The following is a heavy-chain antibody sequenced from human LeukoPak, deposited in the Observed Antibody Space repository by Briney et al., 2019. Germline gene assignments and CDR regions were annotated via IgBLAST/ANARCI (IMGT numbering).Heavy chain of an antibody. V-gene: IGHV4-61*02. CDR3: AGTYYYDSSGYSTIDY. CDR2: IYTSGST. J-gene: IGHJ4*02. CDR1: GYSISSGSYY. D-gene: IGHD3-22*01. Sequence: SETLSLTCTVSGYSISSGSYYWSWIRQPAGKGLEWIGRIYTSGSTNYNPSLKSRVTTSVDTSKNQFSLKLSSVTAADTAVYYCAGTYYYDSSGYSTIDYWGQGTLVTVSS.